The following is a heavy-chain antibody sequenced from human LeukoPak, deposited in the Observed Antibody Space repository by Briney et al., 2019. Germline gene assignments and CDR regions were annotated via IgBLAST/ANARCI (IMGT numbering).Heavy chain of an antibody. V-gene: IGHV3-11*01. J-gene: IGHJ4*02. Sequence: GSRRLSGAASGFTFSDYYMGWIRRAPGKGLEWVAYISSSGSTIYYANPVKGRFTLSRDNAKNSLYLQMNSLRAEDTAVYYCASREITMVRGVIDYWGQGTLVTVSS. CDR3: ASREITMVRGVIDY. CDR1: GFTFSDYY. D-gene: IGHD3-10*01. CDR2: ISSSGSTI.